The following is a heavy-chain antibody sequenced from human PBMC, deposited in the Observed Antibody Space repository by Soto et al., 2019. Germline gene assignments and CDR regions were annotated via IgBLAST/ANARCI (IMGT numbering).Heavy chain of an antibody. J-gene: IGHJ4*02. V-gene: IGHV1-69*13. Sequence: SVKVSCKACGGTFSSYSLRWVRQANGQGLEWMGGVLPIFGTANYAQKFQGRVTITADESTSTAYMELSSRRSEDTAVYYCALEADGAFRIVCKVSDSWVKGSLVT. CDR3: ALEADGAFRIVCKVSDS. CDR1: GGTFSSYS. D-gene: IGHD6-13*01. CDR2: VLPIFGTA.